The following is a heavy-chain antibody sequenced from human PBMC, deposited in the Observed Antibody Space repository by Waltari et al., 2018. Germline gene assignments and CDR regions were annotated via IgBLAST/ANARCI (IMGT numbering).Heavy chain of an antibody. CDR2: INHSGTT. CDR3: ARRGYDFWSGFGYYMDV. D-gene: IGHD3-3*01. J-gene: IGHJ6*03. CDR1: GGSVSDYF. V-gene: IGHV4-34*01. Sequence: QVQLQQWGAGLLKPSETLSLTCAVYGGSVSDYFWCWIRQPPGKGLEWIGEINHSGTTNYNPSLKSRVTISVDTSKNQFSLNLSSVTAADTAVYYCARRGYDFWSGFGYYMDVWGKGTTVTVSS.